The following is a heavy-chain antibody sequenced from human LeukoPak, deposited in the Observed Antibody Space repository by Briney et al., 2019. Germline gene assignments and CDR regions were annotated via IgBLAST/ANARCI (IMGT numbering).Heavy chain of an antibody. CDR3: ARGEITMVRGVLYWYFDL. V-gene: IGHV4-34*01. CDR1: GGSFSGYY. Sequence: SETPSLTCAVYGGSFSGYYWSWIRQPPGKGLEWIGEINHSGSTNYNPSLKSRVTISVDTSKNQFSLKLSSVTAADTAVYYCARGEITMVRGVLYWYFDLWGRGTLVTVSS. CDR2: INHSGST. D-gene: IGHD3-10*01. J-gene: IGHJ2*01.